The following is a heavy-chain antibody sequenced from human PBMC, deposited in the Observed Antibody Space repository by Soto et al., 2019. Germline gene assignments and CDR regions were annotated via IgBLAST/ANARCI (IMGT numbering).Heavy chain of an antibody. Sequence: ASVKVSCKASGYTFTSYYMHWVRQAPGQGLEWMGIINPSGGSTSYAQKFQGGVTMTRDTSTSTVYMELSSLRSEDTAVYYCARDAEPYYYDSSGYYYGLNYWGQGTLVTVSS. J-gene: IGHJ4*02. CDR2: INPSGGST. D-gene: IGHD3-22*01. CDR3: ARDAEPYYYDSSGYYYGLNY. CDR1: GYTFTSYY. V-gene: IGHV1-46*01.